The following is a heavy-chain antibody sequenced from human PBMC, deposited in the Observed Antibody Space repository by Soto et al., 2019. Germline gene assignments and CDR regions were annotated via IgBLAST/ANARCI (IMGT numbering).Heavy chain of an antibody. CDR2: IYYSGST. J-gene: IGHJ5*02. D-gene: IGHD2-15*01. Sequence: QLQLQESGPGLVKPSETLSLTCTVSGGSISSSSYYWGWIRQPPGKGLEWIGSIYYSGSTYYNPSLKSRVTISVDTSKNQFSLKLSSVTAADTAVYYCARRKKGGGIRWFDPWGQGTLVTVSS. V-gene: IGHV4-39*01. CDR1: GGSISSSSYY. CDR3: ARRKKGGGIRWFDP.